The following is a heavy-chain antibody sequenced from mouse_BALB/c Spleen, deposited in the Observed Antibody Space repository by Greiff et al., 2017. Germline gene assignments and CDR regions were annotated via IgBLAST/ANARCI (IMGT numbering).Heavy chain of an antibody. CDR2: IYPGNSDT. D-gene: IGHD4-1*01. CDR3: TRWEPYYAMDY. Sequence: VQLQQSGTVLARPGASVKMSCKASGYTFTSYWMHWVKQRPGQGLEWIGAIYPGNSDTSYNQKFTGKAKLTAVTSTSTAYMELSSLTNEDSAVYYCTRWEPYYAMDYWGQGTSVTVSS. V-gene: IGHV1-5*01. J-gene: IGHJ4*01. CDR1: GYTFTSYW.